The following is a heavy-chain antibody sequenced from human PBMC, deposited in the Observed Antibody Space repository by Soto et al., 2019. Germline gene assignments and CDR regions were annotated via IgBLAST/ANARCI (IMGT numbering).Heavy chain of an antibody. CDR2: ISGSGGST. V-gene: IGHV3-23*01. Sequence: PGGSLRLSCAASGFTFSSYAMSWVRQAPGKGLEWVSAISGSGGSTYYADSVKGRFTISRDNSKNTLYLQMNSLRAEDTAVYYCAKDGGTGSSWFREVDYWGQGTLVTVSS. D-gene: IGHD6-13*01. CDR3: AKDGGTGSSWFREVDY. CDR1: GFTFSSYA. J-gene: IGHJ4*02.